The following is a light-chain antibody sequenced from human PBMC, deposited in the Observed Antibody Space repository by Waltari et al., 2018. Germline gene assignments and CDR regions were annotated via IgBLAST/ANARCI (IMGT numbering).Light chain of an antibody. V-gene: IGKV3-20*01. Sequence: EIVLTQSPGTLSLSPGEGATLSCRASQSVSRSLAWYQQKPGQAPRLLIYDASTRATGIPDRFSGSGSGTDFSLTISRLEPEDFAVYYCQKYVSLPATFCQGTTVEIK. CDR2: DAS. J-gene: IGKJ1*01. CDR3: QKYVSLPAT. CDR1: QSVSRS.